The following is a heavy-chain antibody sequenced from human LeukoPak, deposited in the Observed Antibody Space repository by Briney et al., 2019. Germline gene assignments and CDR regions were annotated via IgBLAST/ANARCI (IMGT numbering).Heavy chain of an antibody. J-gene: IGHJ4*02. D-gene: IGHD3-3*01. CDR3: ARDRSSTIFGVAGFDY. Sequence: GGSLRLSCAASGFTFSNYAMSWVRQAPGKGLEWVSSLSGSGSRTLFADSVKGQFTISRDNAKNSLYLQMNSLRAEDTAVYYCARDRSSTIFGVAGFDYWGQGTLVTVSS. CDR2: LSGSGSRT. V-gene: IGHV3-23*01. CDR1: GFTFSNYA.